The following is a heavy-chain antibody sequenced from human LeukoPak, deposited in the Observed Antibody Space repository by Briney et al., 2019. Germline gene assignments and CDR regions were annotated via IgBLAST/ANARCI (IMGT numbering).Heavy chain of an antibody. V-gene: IGHV3-21*01. CDR1: GFSFSDYS. D-gene: IGHD6-13*01. J-gene: IGHJ6*03. CDR2: ISTSSSYI. CDR3: ARDCIAAAGMFTYYYYYYMDV. Sequence: GGSLRLSCAASGFSFSDYSMNWVRQAPGKGLEWVSSISTSSSYIYYADSVKGRFTISRDNAKNSLYLQMNSLRAEDTAVYYCARDCIAAAGMFTYYYYYYMDVWGKGTTVTVSS.